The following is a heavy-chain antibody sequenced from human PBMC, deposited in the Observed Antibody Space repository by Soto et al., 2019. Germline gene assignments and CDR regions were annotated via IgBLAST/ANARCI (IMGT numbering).Heavy chain of an antibody. V-gene: IGHV3-23*01. Sequence: GGSLRPSCAASGFNFNIYAMSWVRQAPGRGLECVSGISGNGGVAYYADSVKGRFTISRDNSKNTLNLQMNGLRAEDTAVYFCARDDARYDVLTAFYFDQWGQGTPVTVSS. J-gene: IGHJ4*02. CDR2: ISGNGGVA. CDR3: ARDDARYDVLTAFYFDQ. D-gene: IGHD3-9*01. CDR1: GFNFNIYA.